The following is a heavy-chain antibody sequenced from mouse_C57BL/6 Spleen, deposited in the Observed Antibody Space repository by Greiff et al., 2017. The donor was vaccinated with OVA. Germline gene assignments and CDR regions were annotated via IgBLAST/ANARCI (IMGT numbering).Heavy chain of an antibody. CDR3: ARRRYDYGGDMDY. V-gene: IGHV1-55*01. CDR1: GYTFTSYW. J-gene: IGHJ4*01. D-gene: IGHD2-4*01. CDR2: IYPGSGST. Sequence: QVQLKQPGAELVKPGASVKMSCKASGYTFTSYWITWVKQRPGQGLEWIGDIYPGSGSTNYNEKFKSKATLTVDTSSSTAYMQISSLTSEDSAVYYCARRRYDYGGDMDYWGQGTTLTVSS.